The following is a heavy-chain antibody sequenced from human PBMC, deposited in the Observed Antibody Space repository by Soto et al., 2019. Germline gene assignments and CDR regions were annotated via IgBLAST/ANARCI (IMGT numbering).Heavy chain of an antibody. D-gene: IGHD3-10*01. J-gene: IGHJ6*02. Sequence: GRSLRLSCAASGFTLSSYAMSWVRQAPGKGLEWASAISGSGGSTYYADPVKGRFTISRHNSKNTLYLQMNSLRAVDTAVYYYAKYRVRGAHYYYYGMDVWGQGTTVTGLL. CDR3: AKYRVRGAHYYYYGMDV. CDR2: ISGSGGST. CDR1: GFTLSSYA. V-gene: IGHV3-23*01.